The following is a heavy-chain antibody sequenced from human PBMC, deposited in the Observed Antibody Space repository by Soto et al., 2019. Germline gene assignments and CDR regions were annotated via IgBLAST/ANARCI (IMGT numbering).Heavy chain of an antibody. Sequence: GEALKTSWKGSGYSFTSYWIGWGRQMPGKGLEWMGIIYPGDSDPRYSPSFHGQVTISADKSISTAYLQWSSLKASDTAMYYCARNRYNWNLYGMDVWGPGTTVPVSS. D-gene: IGHD1-20*01. V-gene: IGHV5-51*01. CDR3: ARNRYNWNLYGMDV. CDR2: IYPGDSDP. J-gene: IGHJ6*02. CDR1: GYSFTSYW.